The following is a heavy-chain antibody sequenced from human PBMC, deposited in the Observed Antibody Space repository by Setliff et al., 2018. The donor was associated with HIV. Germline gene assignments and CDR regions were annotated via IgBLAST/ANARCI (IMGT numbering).Heavy chain of an antibody. Sequence: GEYLTSSCKGSGYSFTSYWIGWVRQMPGKGLEWMGIIYPGDSDTRYSPSFQGQVTIPADKSISTAYLQWSSLKASDTAMYYCARLEGVRGVGAFDIWGQGTMVTVSS. CDR1: GYSFTSYW. CDR3: ARLEGVRGVGAFDI. J-gene: IGHJ3*02. V-gene: IGHV5-51*01. CDR2: IYPGDSDT. D-gene: IGHD3-10*01.